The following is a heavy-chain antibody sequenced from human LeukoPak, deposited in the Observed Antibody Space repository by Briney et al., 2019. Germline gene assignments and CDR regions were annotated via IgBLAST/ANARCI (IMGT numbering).Heavy chain of an antibody. D-gene: IGHD3-22*01. CDR1: GYTFTSYG. J-gene: IGHJ4*02. V-gene: IGHV1-2*02. CDR2: INPNSGGT. Sequence: GASVKVSCKASGYTFTSYGISWVRQAPGQGLEWMGWINPNSGGTNYAQKFQGRVTMTRATSISTAYMELSRLRSDDTAVYYCARVLSYYDSSGPFDYWGQGTLVTVSS. CDR3: ARVLSYYDSSGPFDY.